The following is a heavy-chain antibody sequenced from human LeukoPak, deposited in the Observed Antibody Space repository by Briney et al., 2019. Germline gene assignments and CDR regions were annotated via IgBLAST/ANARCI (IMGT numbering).Heavy chain of an antibody. D-gene: IGHD6-19*01. V-gene: IGHV4-34*01. CDR2: INHSGST. CDR3: ARRRSGWYWLSY. CDR1: GGSFSGYY. Sequence: PSETLSLTCAVYGGSFSGYYWSWIRQPPGKGLEWIGEINHSGSTNYNPSLKSRVTISVDTSKNQFSLKLSSVTAADTAVYYCARRRSGWYWLSYWGQGTLVTVSS. J-gene: IGHJ4*02.